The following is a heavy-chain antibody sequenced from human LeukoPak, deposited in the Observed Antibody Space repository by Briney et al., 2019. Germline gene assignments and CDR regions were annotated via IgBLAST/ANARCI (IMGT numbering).Heavy chain of an antibody. V-gene: IGHV4-59*12. J-gene: IGHJ5*02. D-gene: IGHD1-26*01. CDR1: GGSISSYY. CDR3: ARKRSGSYSWFDP. CDR2: IYYSGST. Sequence: SETLSLTCTVSGGSISSYYWSWIRQPPGKGLEWIGYIYYSGSTNYNPSLKSRVTMSVDTSKNQFSLKLSSVTALDTAVYYCARKRSGSYSWFDPWGQGTLVTVSS.